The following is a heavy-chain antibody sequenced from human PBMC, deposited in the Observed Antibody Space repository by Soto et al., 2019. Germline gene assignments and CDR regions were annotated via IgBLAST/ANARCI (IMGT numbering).Heavy chain of an antibody. D-gene: IGHD4-17*01. V-gene: IGHV3-11*01. Sequence: QVQLVEAGGGLVKPGGSLRLSCAASGFAFSDPYMSWIRQAPGKGLEWISYISSSGSTIYYADSVKGRFTISRDNAKKSLYLEMDSLKSDATAVYYCARGGSSVTTTFDYWGQVTQVTVSS. CDR2: ISSSGSTI. CDR3: ARGGSSVTTTFDY. J-gene: IGHJ4*02. CDR1: GFAFSDPY.